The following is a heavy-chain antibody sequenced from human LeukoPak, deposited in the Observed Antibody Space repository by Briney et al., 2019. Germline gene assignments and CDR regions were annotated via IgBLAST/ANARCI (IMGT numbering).Heavy chain of an antibody. V-gene: IGHV4-39*01. J-gene: IGHJ4*02. CDR1: GGSISSSSYY. CDR3: ARPLTGYSNTFVY. Sequence: PSETLSLTCTVSGGSISSSSYYWGWIRQPPGTGLEWIGSIYYSGSTYYNPSLKSRVTIPVDTSKNFFSLELTSVTAADTAVYFCARPLTGYSNTFVYWGRGTMVTVSS. CDR2: IYYSGST. D-gene: IGHD4-11*01.